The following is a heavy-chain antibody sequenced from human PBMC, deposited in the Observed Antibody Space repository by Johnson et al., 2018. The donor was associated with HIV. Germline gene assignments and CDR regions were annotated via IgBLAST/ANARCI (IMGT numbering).Heavy chain of an antibody. J-gene: IGHJ3*02. CDR2: ISSSGGTI. V-gene: IGHV3-48*01. CDR1: GFTFSSYG. D-gene: IGHD1-26*01. CDR3: ARDSGAPGNDAFDI. Sequence: VQLVESGGGVVQPGRSLRLSCAASGFTFSSYGMHWVRQAPGKGLEWVSYISSSGGTIYYADSLKGRFTISRDNSKNTLYLQMNSLRPEDTALYFCARDSGAPGNDAFDIWGQGTMVTISS.